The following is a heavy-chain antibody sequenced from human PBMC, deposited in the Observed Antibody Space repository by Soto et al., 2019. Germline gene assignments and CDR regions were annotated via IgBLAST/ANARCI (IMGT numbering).Heavy chain of an antibody. V-gene: IGHV1-3*01. J-gene: IGHJ1*01. CDR3: ARSIVVLTLLAY. CDR2: INAGNGNT. Sequence: ASVKVSCKASGYTFTSYAMHWVRQAPGQRLEWMGWINAGNGNTKYSQKFQGRVTITRDTSASTAYMELSSLRSEDTAVYYCARSIVVLTLLAYCGQGSLVPGSS. CDR1: GYTFTSYA. D-gene: IGHD2-21*02.